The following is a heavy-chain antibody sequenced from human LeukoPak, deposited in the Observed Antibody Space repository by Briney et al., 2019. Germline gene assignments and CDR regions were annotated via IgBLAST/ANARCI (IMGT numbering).Heavy chain of an antibody. CDR2: IYYSGST. J-gene: IGHJ5*02. CDR3: ARVSSISMVRGVTLYNWFDP. D-gene: IGHD3-10*01. CDR1: GGSISNYH. Sequence: PSETLSLTCTVSGGSISNYHWSWIRQPPGKGLEWIGYIYYSGSTYYNPSLKSRVTISVDTSKNQFSLKLSSVTAADTAVYYCARVSSISMVRGVTLYNWFDPWGQGILVTVSS. V-gene: IGHV4-59*08.